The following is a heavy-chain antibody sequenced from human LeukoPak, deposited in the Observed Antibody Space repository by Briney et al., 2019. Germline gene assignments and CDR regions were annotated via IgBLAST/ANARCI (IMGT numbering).Heavy chain of an antibody. Sequence: GESLKISCKGSGYSFTSYWIGWVRQMPGKGLEWMGITYPGDSDTRYSPSFQGQVTISADKSISTAYLQWSSLKASDTAMYYCARRGIVVVPAAHDAFDIWGQGTMVTVSS. CDR2: TYPGDSDT. CDR1: GYSFTSYW. V-gene: IGHV5-51*01. CDR3: ARRGIVVVPAAHDAFDI. J-gene: IGHJ3*02. D-gene: IGHD2-2*01.